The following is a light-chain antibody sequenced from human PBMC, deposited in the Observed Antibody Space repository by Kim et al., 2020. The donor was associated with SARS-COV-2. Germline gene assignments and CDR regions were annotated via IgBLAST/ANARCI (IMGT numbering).Light chain of an antibody. Sequence: ALGQTVKITCQGDSLRKFYVSWYQQKPGQAPILVIYGKDTRPSEVPDRFSGSRSENTASLNITGAQAEDEADYYCNSRNSSGDHWVFGGGTQLTVL. CDR2: GKD. J-gene: IGLJ3*02. CDR1: SLRKFY. CDR3: NSRNSSGDHWV. V-gene: IGLV3-19*01.